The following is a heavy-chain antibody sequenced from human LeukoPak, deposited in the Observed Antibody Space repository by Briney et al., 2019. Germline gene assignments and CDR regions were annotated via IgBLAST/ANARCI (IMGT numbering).Heavy chain of an antibody. Sequence: SETLSLTRTVSGGSIGSYYWSWIRQPAGKGLEWIGRIYTSGSTNYNPSLKSRVTMSVDTSKNQFSLKLSSVTAADTAVYYCAREATYYYVSGGRYYGMDVWGQGTTVTVSS. CDR1: GGSIGSYY. CDR2: IYTSGST. J-gene: IGHJ6*02. V-gene: IGHV4-4*07. CDR3: AREATYYYVSGGRYYGMDV. D-gene: IGHD3-10*01.